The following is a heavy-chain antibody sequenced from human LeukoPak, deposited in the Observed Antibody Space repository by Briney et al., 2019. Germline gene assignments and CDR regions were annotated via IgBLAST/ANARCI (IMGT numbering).Heavy chain of an antibody. CDR1: GVSISSYY. D-gene: IGHD6-19*01. V-gene: IGHV4-4*09. CDR3: ARHEEGSGWYRSYIDL. Sequence: SETLSLTRTVSGVSISSYYCSWFRQPPGKGLEWIGYISTSGSTDYSPSLKSRVTMSKDTSKNQFSLNLSSVTAADTAVYYCARHEEGSGWYRSYIDLWGRGTLVIVSS. J-gene: IGHJ2*01. CDR2: ISTSGST.